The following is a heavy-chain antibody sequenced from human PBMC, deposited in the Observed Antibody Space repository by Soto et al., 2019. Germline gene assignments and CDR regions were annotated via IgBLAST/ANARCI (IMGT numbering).Heavy chain of an antibody. D-gene: IGHD6-13*01. CDR1: GGSISSGGYY. J-gene: IGHJ4*02. CDR2: IYYSGST. V-gene: IGHV4-31*03. Sequence: PSETLSLTCTVSGGSISSGGYYWSWIRQHPGKGLEWIGYIYYSGSTYYNPSLKSRVTISVDTSKNQFSLKLSSVTAADTAAYYCARGRGGSSPIDYWGQGTLVTVSS. CDR3: ARGRGGSSPIDY.